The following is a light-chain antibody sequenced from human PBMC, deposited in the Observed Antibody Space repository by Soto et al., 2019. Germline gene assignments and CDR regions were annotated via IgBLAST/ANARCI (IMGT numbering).Light chain of an antibody. CDR3: CSYVTTPEI. V-gene: IGLV2-11*01. CDR2: GVN. CDR1: SSNVDDYRY. J-gene: IGLJ1*01. Sequence: QSVLTQPRSVPGSTGQSLTISYTGTSSNVDDYRYVSWYQQFPGKAPKLVIYGVNQRPSGVPNRFSGSNSDNTASLTISGLQAEDEADYYCCSYVTTPEIFGTGTKVTAL.